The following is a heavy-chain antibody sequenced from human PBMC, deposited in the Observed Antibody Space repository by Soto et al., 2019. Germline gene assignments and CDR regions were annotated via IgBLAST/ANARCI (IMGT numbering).Heavy chain of an antibody. J-gene: IGHJ6*03. D-gene: IGHD3-10*01. CDR1: GGSFSGYY. Sequence: PSETLSLTCAVYGGSFSGYYWSWIRQPPGKGLEWIGEINHSGSTNYNPSLKSRVTISVDTSKNQFSLKLSSVTAADTAVYYCARGSGRAYQGYYYYMDVWGKGTTVNVSS. CDR3: ARGSGRAYQGYYYYMDV. V-gene: IGHV4-34*01. CDR2: INHSGST.